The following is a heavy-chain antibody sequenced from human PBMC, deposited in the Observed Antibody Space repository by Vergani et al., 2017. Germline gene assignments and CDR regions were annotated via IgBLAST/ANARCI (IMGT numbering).Heavy chain of an antibody. V-gene: IGHV3-48*03. CDR1: GFTFSSYE. CDR2: ISSSGSTI. Sequence: EVQLVESGGGLVQPGGSLRLSCAASGFTFSSYEMNWVRQAPWKGLEWVSYISSSGSTIYYADSVKGRFTISRDNAKNSLYLQMNSLRAEDTAVYYCARRGIAAARDYWGQGTLVTVSS. J-gene: IGHJ4*02. D-gene: IGHD6-13*01. CDR3: ARRGIAAARDY.